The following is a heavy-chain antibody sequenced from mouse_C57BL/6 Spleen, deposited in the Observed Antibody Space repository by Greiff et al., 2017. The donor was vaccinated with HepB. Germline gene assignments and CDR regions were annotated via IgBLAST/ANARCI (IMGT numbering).Heavy chain of an antibody. J-gene: IGHJ4*01. V-gene: IGHV1-26*01. D-gene: IGHD1-1*01. CDR1: GYTFTDYY. CDR3: ARHYGSSDYAMDY. CDR2: INPNNGGT. Sequence: EVKLQQSGPELVKPGASVKISCKASGYTFTDYYMNWVKQSHGKSLEWIGDINPNNGGTSYNQKFKGKATLTVDKSSSTAYMELRSLTSEDSAVYYCARHYGSSDYAMDYWGQGTSVTVSS.